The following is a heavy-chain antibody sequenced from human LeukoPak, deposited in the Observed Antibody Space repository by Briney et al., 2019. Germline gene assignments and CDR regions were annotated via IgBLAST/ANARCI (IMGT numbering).Heavy chain of an antibody. CDR2: IIPILGIA. V-gene: IGHV1-69*04. J-gene: IGHJ4*02. CDR1: GGTFISYA. Sequence: SVKVSCKASGGTFISYAISWVRQAPGQGLEWMGRIIPILGIANYAQKFQGRVTITADKSTSTAYMELSSLRSEDTAVYYCAREDIEMASTLWGQGTLVTVSS. CDR3: AREDIEMASTL. D-gene: IGHD5-24*01.